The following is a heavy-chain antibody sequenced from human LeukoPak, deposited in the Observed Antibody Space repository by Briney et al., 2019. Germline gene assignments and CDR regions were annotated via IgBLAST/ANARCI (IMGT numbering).Heavy chain of an antibody. CDR2: IYPGDSDT. J-gene: IGHJ5*02. V-gene: IGHV5-51*01. Sequence: KLGESLKISCKGSGYSFTSYWIGWVRQMPGKGLEWMGIIYPGDSDTRYTPSFQGQVTISADKSISTAYLQWSSLKASDTAMYYCARLSSTAVTPGGTGSNWFDPWGQGTLVTVSS. D-gene: IGHD4-23*01. CDR1: GYSFTSYW. CDR3: ARLSSTAVTPGGTGSNWFDP.